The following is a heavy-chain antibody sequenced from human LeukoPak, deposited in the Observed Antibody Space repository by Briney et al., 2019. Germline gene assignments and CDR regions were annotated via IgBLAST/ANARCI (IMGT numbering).Heavy chain of an antibody. CDR1: GGTVSSGGYY. CDR2: TSYSEGT. J-gene: IGHJ4*02. Sequence: SETLSLSCTASGGTVSSGGYYWNWIRQPPGKGLEWIGFTSYSEGTYYNPSLMSRITISVDRSQNQFSLKMRDVTAADTAVYVCATTDWDSFYFYSWGQGVLVAVSS. D-gene: IGHD2-21*01. V-gene: IGHV4-31*03. CDR3: ATTDWDSFYFYS.